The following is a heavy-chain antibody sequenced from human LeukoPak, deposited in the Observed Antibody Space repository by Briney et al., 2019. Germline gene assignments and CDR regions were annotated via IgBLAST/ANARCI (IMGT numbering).Heavy chain of an antibody. CDR1: GYTFKSYD. V-gene: IGHV1-8*02. Sequence: ASVKVSCKASGYTFKSYDINWVRQATGQGLEWMGWMNPNSGNTGFAQKFQDRVSMTRDTSINTAYMELTSLRSGDTAVYYCARATPGGLHGYSFDYWGQGTVVTVHS. D-gene: IGHD5-24*01. CDR2: MNPNSGNT. CDR3: ARATPGGLHGYSFDY. J-gene: IGHJ4*02.